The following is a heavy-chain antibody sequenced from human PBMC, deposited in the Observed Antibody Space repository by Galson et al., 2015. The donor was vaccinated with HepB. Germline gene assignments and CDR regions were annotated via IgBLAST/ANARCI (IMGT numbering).Heavy chain of an antibody. CDR3: AREPTADTT. CDR1: GFTFTRDW. CDR2: INEDGTEK. Sequence: SLRLSCAASGFTFTRDWMSWVRQAPGKGLEWVANINEDGTEKNYVDSVTGRFTISRDNAKNSLFLQMNSLRVKDTAVYYCAREPTADTTWGQGTLVTVSS. D-gene: IGHD5-18*01. V-gene: IGHV3-7*03. J-gene: IGHJ4*02.